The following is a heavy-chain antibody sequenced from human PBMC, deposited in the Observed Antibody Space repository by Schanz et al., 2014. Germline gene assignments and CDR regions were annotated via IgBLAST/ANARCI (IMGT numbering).Heavy chain of an antibody. CDR1: GFFYNSYA. V-gene: IGHV3-23*04. CDR2: ISSSGVST. Sequence: EVRLVESGGGLVKPGGSLRLSCAASGFFYNSYAMSWVRQAPGKGLEWVSGISSSGVSTYYADSVKGRFTISRDNSKNTVYLQMNSLRAEDTAVYFCARGTPFLCDYWGQGTLVTVSS. J-gene: IGHJ4*02. CDR3: ARGTPFLCDY. D-gene: IGHD3-16*01.